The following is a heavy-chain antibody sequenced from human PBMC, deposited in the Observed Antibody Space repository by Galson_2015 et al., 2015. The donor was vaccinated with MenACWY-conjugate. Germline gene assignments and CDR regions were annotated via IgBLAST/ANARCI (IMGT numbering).Heavy chain of an antibody. D-gene: IGHD1-26*01. CDR2: ISPGDSNT. V-gene: IGHV5-51*01. J-gene: IGHJ6*02. CDR1: GYSFTTYW. Sequence: QSGAEVKKPGESLKISCTTTGYSFTTYWIAWVRQMPGTGLEWMGLISPGDSNTRYSPSFQGQVTISADKSISTAYLQWSSLEASDTAMYYCARHPPGGRGMDVWGQGTTVTVSS. CDR3: ARHPPGGRGMDV.